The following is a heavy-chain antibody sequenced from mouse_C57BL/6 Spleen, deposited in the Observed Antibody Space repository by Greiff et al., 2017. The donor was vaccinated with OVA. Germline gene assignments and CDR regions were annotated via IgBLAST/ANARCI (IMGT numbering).Heavy chain of an antibody. V-gene: IGHV1-76*01. CDR1: GYTFTDYY. D-gene: IGHD1-1*01. CDR3: AREGYYGSSYNFDY. Sequence: QVHVKQSGAELVRPGASVKLSCKASGYTFTDYYINWVKQRPGQGLEWIARIYPGSGNTYYNEKFKGKATLTAEKSSSTAYMQLSSLTSEDSAVYFCAREGYYGSSYNFDYWGQGTTLTVSS. CDR2: IYPGSGNT. J-gene: IGHJ2*01.